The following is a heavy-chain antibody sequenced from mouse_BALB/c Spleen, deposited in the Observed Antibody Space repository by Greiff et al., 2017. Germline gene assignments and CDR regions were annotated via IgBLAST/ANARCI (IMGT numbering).Heavy chain of an antibody. CDR3: ARRGLGRGDYFDY. J-gene: IGHJ2*01. V-gene: IGHV5-6*01. D-gene: IGHD4-1*01. CDR1: GFTFSSYG. CDR2: ISSGGSYT. Sequence: EVQGVESGGDLVKPGGSLKLSCAASGFTFSSYGMSWVRQTPDKRLEWVATISSGGSYTYYPDSVKGRFTISRDNAKNTLYLQMSSLKSEDTAMYYCARRGLGRGDYFDYGGQGTTLTVSS.